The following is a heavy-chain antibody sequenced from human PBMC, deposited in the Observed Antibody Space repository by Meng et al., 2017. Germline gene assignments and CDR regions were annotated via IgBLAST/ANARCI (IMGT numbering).Heavy chain of an antibody. V-gene: IGHV1-69*01. CDR2: IIPIFGTA. CDR1: GGNFSSYG. J-gene: IGHJ5*02. D-gene: IGHD5-18*01. CDR3: ARGGYSYGLWFDP. Sequence: QGELVESGVEVEEPGSSGKVPCKASGGNFSSYGSSLVRQAPGQGLEWMGGIIPIFGTANYAQKFQGRVTITADESTSTAYMELSSLRSEDTAVYYCARGGYSYGLWFDPWGQGTLVTVSS.